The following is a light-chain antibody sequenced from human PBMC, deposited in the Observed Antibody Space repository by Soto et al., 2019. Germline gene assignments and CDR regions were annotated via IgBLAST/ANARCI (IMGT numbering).Light chain of an antibody. V-gene: IGLV2-8*01. CDR2: EVT. J-gene: IGLJ3*02. Sequence: QSALTQPPSASGSLGQSVTISCTGSSSDVGTYNYVSWYQQYPGKAPKLMIYEVTKRPSGVPDRFSGSKSGNTASLTISGLQAEDDAEYYCCSYAGTYTLWVFGGGTKLTVL. CDR3: CSYAGTYTLWV. CDR1: SSDVGTYNY.